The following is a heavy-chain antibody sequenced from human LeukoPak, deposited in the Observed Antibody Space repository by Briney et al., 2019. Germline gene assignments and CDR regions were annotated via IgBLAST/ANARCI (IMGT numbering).Heavy chain of an antibody. J-gene: IGHJ4*02. V-gene: IGHV4-34*01. Sequence: PSETLSLTCAVYGGSFSGYYWSWIRQPPGKGLEWLGEINHSGSTNYNPSLKSRVTISVDTSKNQFSLKLSSVTAADTAVYYCARGRRAVAGKPFDYWGQGTLVTVSS. CDR2: INHSGST. CDR1: GGSFSGYY. D-gene: IGHD6-19*01. CDR3: ARGRRAVAGKPFDY.